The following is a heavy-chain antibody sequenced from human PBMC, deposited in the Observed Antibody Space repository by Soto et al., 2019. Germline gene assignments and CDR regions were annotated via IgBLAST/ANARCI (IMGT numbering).Heavy chain of an antibody. J-gene: IGHJ3*01. CDR3: EGAQPTFDV. Sequence: PSETLSLTCTVAGGSISTYYWTWIRQTPEKGLEWVGDIFYTGVTNYNPSLKSRVTMSVDTSKNQISLKLSSVTAADSALYYCEGAQPTFDVWGPGTTVTVS. CDR1: GGSISTYY. V-gene: IGHV4-59*01. CDR2: IFYTGVT.